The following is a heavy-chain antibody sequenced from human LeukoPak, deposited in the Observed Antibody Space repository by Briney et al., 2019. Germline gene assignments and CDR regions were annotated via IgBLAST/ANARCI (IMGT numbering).Heavy chain of an antibody. CDR3: ARDFPADIVLMVYGFDY. Sequence: GGSLRLSCAASGFTFSDYYMSWIRQAPGKGLEWVSYISSSGSTIYYADSVKGRFTISRDNAKNSLYLKMNSLRAEDTAVYYCARDFPADIVLMVYGFDYWGQGTLVTVSS. CDR1: GFTFSDYY. J-gene: IGHJ4*02. CDR2: ISSSGSTI. V-gene: IGHV3-11*04. D-gene: IGHD2-8*01.